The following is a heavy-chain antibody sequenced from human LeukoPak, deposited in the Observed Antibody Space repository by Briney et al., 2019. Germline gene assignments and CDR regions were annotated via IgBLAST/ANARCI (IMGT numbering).Heavy chain of an antibody. J-gene: IGHJ2*01. Sequence: PGGSLRLSCAASGFTFSSYGMHWVRQAPGKGLEWVAFIRYDGSNKYYADSVKGRFTISRDNSKNTLYLQMNSLRAEDTAVYYCAKVLRYSSPFDLWGRGTLVTVSS. CDR1: GFTFSSYG. V-gene: IGHV3-30*02. CDR2: IRYDGSNK. CDR3: AKVLRYSSPFDL. D-gene: IGHD3-9*01.